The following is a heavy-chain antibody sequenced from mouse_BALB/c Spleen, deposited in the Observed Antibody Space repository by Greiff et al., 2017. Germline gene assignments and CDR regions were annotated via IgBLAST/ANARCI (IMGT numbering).Heavy chain of an antibody. D-gene: IGHD4-1*01. CDR1: GFTFSSFG. V-gene: IGHV5-17*02. J-gene: IGHJ4*01. Sequence: EVKVVESGGGLVQPGGSRKLSCATSGFTFSSFGMHWVRQAPEKGLEWVAYISSGSSTIYYADTVKGRFTISRDNPKNTLFLQMTSLRSEDTAMYYCARRTNWALYYAMDYWGQGTSVTVSS. CDR3: ARRTNWALYYAMDY. CDR2: ISSGSSTI.